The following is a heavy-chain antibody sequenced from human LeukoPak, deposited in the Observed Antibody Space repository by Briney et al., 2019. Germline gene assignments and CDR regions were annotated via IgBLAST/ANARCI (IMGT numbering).Heavy chain of an antibody. CDR1: GFTFSSYA. CDR2: ISYDGSNK. J-gene: IGHJ4*02. CDR3: ARDATRVGYARHDY. V-gene: IGHV3-30-3*01. Sequence: GGSLRLSCAASGFTFSSYAMHWVRQAPGKGLEWVAVISYDGSNKYYADSVKGRFTISRDNSKNTLYLRMNSLRAEDTAVYYCARDATRVGYARHDYWGQGTLVTVSS. D-gene: IGHD5-24*01.